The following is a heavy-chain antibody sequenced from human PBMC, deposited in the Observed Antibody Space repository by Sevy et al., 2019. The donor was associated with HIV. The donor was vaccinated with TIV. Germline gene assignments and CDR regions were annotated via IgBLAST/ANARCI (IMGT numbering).Heavy chain of an antibody. CDR1: GFTFSKYW. J-gene: IGHJ4*02. CDR3: ARDDGNYYFHY. CDR2: IKQDAGQK. Sequence: EGSLRLSCAASGFTFSKYWMGWVRQAPGKGLEWVANIKQDAGQKYYVDSVKGRFTISRDNAKNSLYLQMNSLRAEDMAVYFCARDDGNYYFHYWGQGTLVTVSS. V-gene: IGHV3-7*01. D-gene: IGHD1-7*01.